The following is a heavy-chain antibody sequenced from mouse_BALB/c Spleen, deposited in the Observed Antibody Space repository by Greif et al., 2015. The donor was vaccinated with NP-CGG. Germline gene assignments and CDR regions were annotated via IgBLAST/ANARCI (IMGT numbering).Heavy chain of an antibody. V-gene: IGHV1-7*01. CDR2: INPSTGYT. D-gene: IGHD4-1*01. Sequence: VQLQQSGAELAKPGASVKMSCKASGYTFTSYWMHWVKQRPGQGLEWIGYINPSTGYTEYNQKFKDKATLTADKSSSTAYMQLSSLTSEDSAVYYCASKTWDFDYWSQGTTLTVSS. J-gene: IGHJ2*01. CDR1: GYTFTSYW. CDR3: ASKTWDFDY.